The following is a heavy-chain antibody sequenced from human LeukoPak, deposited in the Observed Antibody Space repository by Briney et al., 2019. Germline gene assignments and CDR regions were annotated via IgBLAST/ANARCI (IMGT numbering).Heavy chain of an antibody. CDR2: IWYDGSNK. CDR3: AKDLGNSGYYMDV. Sequence: GGSLRLSCAASGFTFSSYWMSWVRQAPGKGLEWVAVIWYDGSNKYYADSVKGRFTISRDNSKNTLYLQMNSLRAEDTAVYYCAKDLGNSGYYMDVWGKGTTVTVSS. V-gene: IGHV3-33*06. CDR1: GFTFSSYW. D-gene: IGHD4-23*01. J-gene: IGHJ6*03.